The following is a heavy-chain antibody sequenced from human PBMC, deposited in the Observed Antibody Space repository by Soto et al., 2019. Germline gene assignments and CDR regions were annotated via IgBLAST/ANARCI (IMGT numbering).Heavy chain of an antibody. CDR3: AKNVDSSGFRNWFDP. Sequence: GGSLRLSCAASAFTFSSYSMTWVRQAPGKGLEWVSGISGSGGSTNYADSVKGRFTISRDNSKNTLYLQMNSLRAEDTAVYYCAKNVDSSGFRNWFDPWGQGPLVTLSS. J-gene: IGHJ5*02. V-gene: IGHV3-23*01. D-gene: IGHD3-22*01. CDR2: ISGSGGST. CDR1: AFTFSSYS.